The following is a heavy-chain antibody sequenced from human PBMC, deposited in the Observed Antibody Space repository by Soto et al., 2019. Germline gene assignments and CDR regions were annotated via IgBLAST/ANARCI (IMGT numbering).Heavy chain of an antibody. J-gene: IGHJ6*02. V-gene: IGHV1-69*12. CDR3: ARVEAVAGIYNYHGLDV. CDR2: IIPIFGTT. Sequence: QVQLVQSGAEVMKPGSSVKVSCKASGGTFSNYAISWVRQAPGQGLEWMGGIIPIFGTTYYAQTFQGRVTIIADESTTTVYLELSSLRSEDTAMYYCARVEAVAGIYNYHGLDVWGQGTAVSVSS. D-gene: IGHD6-19*01. CDR1: GGTFSNYA.